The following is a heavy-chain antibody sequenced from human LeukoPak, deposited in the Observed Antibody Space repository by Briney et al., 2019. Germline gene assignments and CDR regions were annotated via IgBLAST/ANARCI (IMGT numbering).Heavy chain of an antibody. CDR2: IYYSGST. J-gene: IGHJ3*02. V-gene: IGHV4-39*01. Sequence: SETLSLTCTVSGGSISSSSYYWGWIRQPPGKGLEWIGSIYYSGSTYYNPSLKSRVTISVDTSKNQFSLKLSSVTAADTAVYYCARRGGLLRAFDIWGQGTMVTVSS. D-gene: IGHD2-21*02. CDR3: ARRGGLLRAFDI. CDR1: GGSISSSSYY.